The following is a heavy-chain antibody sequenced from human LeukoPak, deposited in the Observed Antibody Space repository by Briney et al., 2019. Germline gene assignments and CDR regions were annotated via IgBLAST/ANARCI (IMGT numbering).Heavy chain of an antibody. D-gene: IGHD6-6*01. Sequence: GGSLRLSCAASAFTVSANYMGWVRQAPGKGLEWVSIMYPSESTYFADSVKGRFTMSRDNSRNTMYLQMNSLRVEDTSIYYCVGDVVEKGRSDAFDIWGQGTLVTVSS. J-gene: IGHJ3*02. CDR2: MYPSEST. CDR3: VGDVVEKGRSDAFDI. V-gene: IGHV3-66*01. CDR1: AFTVSANY.